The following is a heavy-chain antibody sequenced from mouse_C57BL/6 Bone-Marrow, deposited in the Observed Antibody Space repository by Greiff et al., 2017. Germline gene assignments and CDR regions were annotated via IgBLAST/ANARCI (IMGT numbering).Heavy chain of an antibody. CDR2: YPGSGNTY. V-gene: IGHV1-83*01. J-gene: IGHJ3*01. CDR1: YTFTDYYM. Sequence: VQLQQSGPELVKPGASVTMSCKASGYTFTDYYMHWVKQKPGKGLEWIGEIYPGSGNTYYNEKFKGKATLTADTSSSTAYMQLISLASEDSAVYYCARYDYDSFRWGQGTLVTVSA. CDR3: RYDYDSFR. D-gene: IGHD2-4*01.